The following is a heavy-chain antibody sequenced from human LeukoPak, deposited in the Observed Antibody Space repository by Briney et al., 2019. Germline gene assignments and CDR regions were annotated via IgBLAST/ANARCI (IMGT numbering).Heavy chain of an antibody. D-gene: IGHD2/OR15-2a*01. J-gene: IGHJ6*02. CDR1: GFTVSSNY. Sequence: PGGSLRLSCAASGFTVSSNYMSWVRQAPGKGLEWVSVIYRGGSTYYADSVKGRSTISRDNSKNTLYLQMNSLRAEDTAVYYCARDLSSYGMDVWGQGTTVTVSS. CDR2: IYRGGST. CDR3: ARDLSSYGMDV. V-gene: IGHV3-53*01.